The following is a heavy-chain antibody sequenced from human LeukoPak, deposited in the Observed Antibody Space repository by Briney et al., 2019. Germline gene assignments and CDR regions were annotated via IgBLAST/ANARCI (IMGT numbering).Heavy chain of an antibody. CDR1: GFTFSSYA. V-gene: IGHV3-23*01. J-gene: IGHJ4*02. Sequence: GGSLRLSCAASGFTFSSYAMSWVRQAPGKGLEWVSGIGGNGDSAYYAGSVKGCFTISRDNSKNTLYLQMNSLRAEDTAVYYCAKGEGTSCYTSIDHWGQGTLVTVSS. CDR3: AKGEGTSCYTSIDH. CDR2: IGGNGDSA. D-gene: IGHD2-2*02.